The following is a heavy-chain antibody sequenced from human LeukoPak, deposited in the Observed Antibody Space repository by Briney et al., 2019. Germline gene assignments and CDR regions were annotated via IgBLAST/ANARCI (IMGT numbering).Heavy chain of an antibody. CDR2: IYDSGST. CDR3: ARQSISGSSLSYFDY. Sequence: SETLSLTCTVSGGSISSYYWSWIRQPPGKGLEWIGNIYDSGSTNYNPSLKSRVTISVDTSKNQCSLKLSSVTAADTAVYYCARQSISGSSLSYFDYWGQGTLINVSS. D-gene: IGHD3-22*01. J-gene: IGHJ4*02. CDR1: GGSISSYY. V-gene: IGHV4-59*01.